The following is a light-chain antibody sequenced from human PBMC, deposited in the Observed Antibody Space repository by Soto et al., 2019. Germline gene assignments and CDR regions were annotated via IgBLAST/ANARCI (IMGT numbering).Light chain of an antibody. J-gene: IGKJ4*01. CDR3: QQYTSWPLT. Sequence: EITMTQSPATLSVSPGERATLSCWARQTVHTNLAWYQQKPGQAPRLLIYGASTRATGIPARFSGSGSGTVFTVTISILQSEDFAIYYCQQYTSWPLTFGGGTKVEIK. CDR1: QTVHTN. V-gene: IGKV3-15*01. CDR2: GAS.